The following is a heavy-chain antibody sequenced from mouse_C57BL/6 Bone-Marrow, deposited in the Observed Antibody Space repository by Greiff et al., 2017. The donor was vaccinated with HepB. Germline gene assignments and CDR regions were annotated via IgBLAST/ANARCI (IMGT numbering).Heavy chain of an antibody. J-gene: IGHJ1*03. CDR1: GYTFTSYW. D-gene: IGHD1-1*01. CDR3: ARRGAYGSSYWYFDV. V-gene: IGHV1-55*01. Sequence: QVQLQQPGAELVKPGASVKMSCKASGYTFTSYWITWVKQRPRQGLEWIGDIYPGSGSTNYNEKFKSKATLTVDTSSSTAYMQLSSLTSEDSAVYYCARRGAYGSSYWYFDVWGTGTTVTVSS. CDR2: IYPGSGST.